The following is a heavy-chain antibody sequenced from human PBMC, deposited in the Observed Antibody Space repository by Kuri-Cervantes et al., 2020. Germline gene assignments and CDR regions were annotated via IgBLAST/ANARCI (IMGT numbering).Heavy chain of an antibody. V-gene: IGHV4-34*01. CDR1: GGSFSGYY. Sequence: SETLSLTCAVYGGSFSGYYWSWIRQPPGMGLEWIGEINHRGSTNYNPSLKSRVTISVDTSKNQFSLKLSSVTAADTAVYYCASSSWYHRGRFDYWGQGTLVTVSS. D-gene: IGHD6-13*01. CDR3: ASSSWYHRGRFDY. J-gene: IGHJ4*02. CDR2: INHRGST.